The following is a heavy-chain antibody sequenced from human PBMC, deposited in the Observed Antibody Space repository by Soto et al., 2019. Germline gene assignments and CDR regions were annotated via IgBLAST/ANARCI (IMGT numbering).Heavy chain of an antibody. Sequence: QVTLKESGPVLVNPTETLTLTCTVSGFSLSNGRMGVSWIRQPPGKPLEWLAHSFSDVERSYSASMQSRLTLSTDTSGSQVVLTMTNMDPVDTATYYCARMDGDYNYYALDVWGQGTTVTVSS. V-gene: IGHV2-26*01. CDR2: SFSDVER. J-gene: IGHJ6*02. CDR1: GFSLSNGRMG. D-gene: IGHD4-17*01. CDR3: ARMDGDYNYYALDV.